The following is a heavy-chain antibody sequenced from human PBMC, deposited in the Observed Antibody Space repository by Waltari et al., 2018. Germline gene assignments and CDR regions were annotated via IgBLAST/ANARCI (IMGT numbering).Heavy chain of an antibody. CDR3: ARAYGSENFGY. CDR2: IYHSGST. D-gene: IGHD3-10*01. Sequence: QVQLQESGPGLVKPSETLSLTCAVSGYSISSGYYWGWIRQPPGKGLEWIGRIYHSGSTYYNPSLKSRVTISVDTSKNQFSLKLSSVTAADTAVYYCARAYGSENFGYWGQGTLVTVSS. J-gene: IGHJ4*02. CDR1: GYSISSGYY. V-gene: IGHV4-38-2*01.